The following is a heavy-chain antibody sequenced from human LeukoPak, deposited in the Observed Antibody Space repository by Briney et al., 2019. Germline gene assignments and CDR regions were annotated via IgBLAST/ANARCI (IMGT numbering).Heavy chain of an antibody. Sequence: ASVKVSCKASGYSFTTYGIDWVRQAPGQGLEWMGWISAYNGNTKNAQKFQGRVTLTTDTPTRTGYMELRSLTSDDTAIYYCAIIPSNRQLLPGDYWGQGTLATVSS. D-gene: IGHD2-2*01. J-gene: IGHJ4*02. CDR2: ISAYNGNT. V-gene: IGHV1-18*01. CDR3: AIIPSNRQLLPGDY. CDR1: GYSFTTYG.